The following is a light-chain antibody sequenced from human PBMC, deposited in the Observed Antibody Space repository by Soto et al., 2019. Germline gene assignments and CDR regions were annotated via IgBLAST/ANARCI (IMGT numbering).Light chain of an antibody. CDR1: SGHNNYA. J-gene: IGLJ3*02. V-gene: IGLV4-69*01. Sequence: QSVLTQSPSASASLGASVKLTCTLSSGHNNYAIAWHQQQPEKGPRYLMKLNSDDSHSKGDGIPDHFSGSSSGAERYLTISSLQSEDEADSYCQTWGTGSWVFGGGTKLTVL. CDR2: LNSDDSH. CDR3: QTWGTGSWV.